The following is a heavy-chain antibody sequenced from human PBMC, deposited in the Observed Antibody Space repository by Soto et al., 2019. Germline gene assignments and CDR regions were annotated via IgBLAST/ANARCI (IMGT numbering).Heavy chain of an antibody. CDR1: GFTVSSNN. J-gene: IGHJ1*01. CDR3: ARDRVESGYPEYFQH. D-gene: IGHD3-22*01. Sequence: EVQLVESGGGLIQPGGSWRLSCAASGFTVSSNNRSWVAQAPGKGLEWVSVIYSGGSTYYADSVKGRFTISRDNSKNTLYLQMNSLRAEDTAVYYCARDRVESGYPEYFQHWGQGTLVTVSS. V-gene: IGHV3-53*01. CDR2: IYSGGST.